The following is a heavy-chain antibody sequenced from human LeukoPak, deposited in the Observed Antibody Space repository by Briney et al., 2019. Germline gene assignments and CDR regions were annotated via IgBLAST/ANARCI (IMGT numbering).Heavy chain of an antibody. D-gene: IGHD3-10*02. J-gene: IGHJ6*04. CDR3: AELGITMIGGV. V-gene: IGHV3-74*01. CDR1: GFTFSSYW. CDR2: INSHGSST. Sequence: QPGGSLRLSCAASGFTFSSYWMHWVRQAPGKGLLWVSRINSHGSSTTYADSVKGRFTISRDNAKNSLYLQMNSLRAEDTAVYYCAELGITMIGGVWGKGTTVTISS.